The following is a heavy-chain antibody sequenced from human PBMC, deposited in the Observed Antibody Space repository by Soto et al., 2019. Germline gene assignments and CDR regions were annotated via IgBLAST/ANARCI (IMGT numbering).Heavy chain of an antibody. D-gene: IGHD3-3*01. CDR2: MNPNSGNT. CDR1: GYTFTRYD. Sequence: QVQLVQSGAEVEKPGASVKVSCKASGYTFTRYDINWVRKATGQGLEWMGWMNPNSGNTVYAQKFQGRGTMTRDTSTSTDYMELSSLRSGAPAVYYCARPYYDFRSGYYSYYGMDVWGQGATVTVSS. V-gene: IGHV1-8*01. J-gene: IGHJ6*02. CDR3: ARPYYDFRSGYYSYYGMDV.